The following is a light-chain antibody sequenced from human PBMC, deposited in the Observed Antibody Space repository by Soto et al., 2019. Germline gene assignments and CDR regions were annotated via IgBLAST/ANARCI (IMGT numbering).Light chain of an antibody. V-gene: IGKV1-39*01. Sequence: DIQMTQSPSSLSVSVGDRVTITCRASQSISSYLNWYQQKPGKAPKLLIYAASSLQSGVPSRFSDSGSGTDFTLTISSLQPEDFATYYCQQSYSTPLGFGQGTRLEIK. CDR1: QSISSY. J-gene: IGKJ5*01. CDR2: AAS. CDR3: QQSYSTPLG.